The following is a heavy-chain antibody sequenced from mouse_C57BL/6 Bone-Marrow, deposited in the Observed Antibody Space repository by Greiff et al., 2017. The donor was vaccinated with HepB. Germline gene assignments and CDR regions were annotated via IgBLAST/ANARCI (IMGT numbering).Heavy chain of an antibody. CDR1: GYTLPGYG. CDR3: AQVGMVTTDY. Sequence: QVQLQQPGAELVRPGTSVKLSCKASGYTLPGYGMPWVKQSPGQGLKWIGVIDPSDSYTNYNQKFKGKATLTVDTSSSTAYMQLSSLTSEDSAVYYCAQVGMVTTDYWGQGTTLTVSS. J-gene: IGHJ2*01. CDR2: IDPSDSYT. V-gene: IGHV1-59*01. D-gene: IGHD2-2*01.